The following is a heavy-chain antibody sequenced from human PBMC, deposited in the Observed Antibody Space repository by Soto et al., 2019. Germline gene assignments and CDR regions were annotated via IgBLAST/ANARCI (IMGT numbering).Heavy chain of an antibody. D-gene: IGHD3-3*01. J-gene: IGHJ4*02. CDR1: GGTFSSYA. CDR3: AVQLSDDFWSGSPKAPFDY. CDR2: IIPIFGTA. Sequence: GASVKVSCKASGGTFSSYAISWVRQAPGQGLEWMGGIIPIFGTANYAQKFQGRVTITRNTSASTAYMELSSLRSEDTAVYYCAVQLSDDFWSGSPKAPFDYWGQGTLVTVSS. V-gene: IGHV1-69*05.